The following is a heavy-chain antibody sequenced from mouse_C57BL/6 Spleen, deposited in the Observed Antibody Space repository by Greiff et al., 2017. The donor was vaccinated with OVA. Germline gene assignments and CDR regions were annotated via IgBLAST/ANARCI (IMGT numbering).Heavy chain of an antibody. D-gene: IGHD4-1*01. J-gene: IGHJ2*01. V-gene: IGHV1-64*01. CDR3: ARSPQTGPVDY. Sequence: VQLQESGAELVKPGASVKLSCKASGYTFTSYWMHWVQQRPGQGLEWIGMIHPNSGSTNYNEKFKSKATLTVYNSSSTAYRQLSSLTSEDSAVYYCARSPQTGPVDYWGQGTTLTVAS. CDR1: GYTFTSYW. CDR2: IHPNSGST.